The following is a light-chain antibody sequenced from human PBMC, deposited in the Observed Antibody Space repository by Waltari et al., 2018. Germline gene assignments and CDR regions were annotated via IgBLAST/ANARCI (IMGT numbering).Light chain of an antibody. CDR2: DAA. CDR3: QKYGTLPAT. J-gene: IGKJ1*01. Sequence: ELMLTQSPGTLSLSPGERATLSCRASQSISKYLAWYQQKPGQAPRLLIYDAASRATGIPDRFSGSGSGTDFSLTISRLEAEDSAVYYCQKYGTLPATFGQGTKVEIK. CDR1: QSISKY. V-gene: IGKV3-20*01.